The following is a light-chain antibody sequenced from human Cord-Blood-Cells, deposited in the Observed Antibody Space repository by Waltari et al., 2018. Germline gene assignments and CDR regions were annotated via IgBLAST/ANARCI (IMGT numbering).Light chain of an antibody. CDR2: AAS. CDR3: QQSYSTLT. V-gene: IGKV1-39*01. Sequence: DIQMTQSPSSLSASVGDRVTITCRASQSISSYLNWYQQKPGKAPKLLIYAASSLQRWVPSRFSGSGSGTDFTLTISSLQPEDFATYYCQQSYSTLTFGPGTKVDIK. J-gene: IGKJ3*01. CDR1: QSISSY.